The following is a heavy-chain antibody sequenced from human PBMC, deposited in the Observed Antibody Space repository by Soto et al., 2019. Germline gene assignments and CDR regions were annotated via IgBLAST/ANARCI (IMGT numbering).Heavy chain of an antibody. CDR2: IRFDGTDE. CDR1: KSIFTGYG. D-gene: IGHD6-19*01. Sequence: GGSLRLSCAASKSIFTGYGMHWVRQTPGKGLEWVAVIRFDGTDEHYADSVKGRFTISRDNSKNTLFLQVNSLRAEDTAIYYCARAAYTSGYYYFDHWGQGTPVTVSS. V-gene: IGHV3-33*01. J-gene: IGHJ4*02. CDR3: ARAAYTSGYYYFDH.